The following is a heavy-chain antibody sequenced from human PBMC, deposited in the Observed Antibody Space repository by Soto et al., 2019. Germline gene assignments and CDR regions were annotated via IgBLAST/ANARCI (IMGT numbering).Heavy chain of an antibody. CDR1: GFTFSSYA. Sequence: QVQLVESGGGVVQPGRSLRLSCAASGFTFSSYAMHWVRQAPGKGLEWVAVISYDGSNKYYADSVKGRFTISRDNSKNTLYLQMNSLRAEDTAVYYCAREGIAARNYYYYGMDVWGQGTTVTVSS. D-gene: IGHD6-6*01. J-gene: IGHJ6*02. V-gene: IGHV3-30-3*01. CDR2: ISYDGSNK. CDR3: AREGIAARNYYYYGMDV.